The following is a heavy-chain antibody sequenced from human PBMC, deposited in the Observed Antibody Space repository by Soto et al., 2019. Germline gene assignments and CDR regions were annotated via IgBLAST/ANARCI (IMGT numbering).Heavy chain of an antibody. CDR1: GGSISSYY. J-gene: IGHJ4*02. V-gene: IGHV4-59*01. CDR2: IYYSGST. Sequence: SETLSLTCTVSGGSISSYYWSWIRQPPGKGLEWIGYIYYSGSTNYNPSLKSRVTISVDTSKNQFSLKLSSVTAADTAVYYCARVRGSNYYDSSGYHYFDYWGQGTLVTVSS. D-gene: IGHD3-22*01. CDR3: ARVRGSNYYDSSGYHYFDY.